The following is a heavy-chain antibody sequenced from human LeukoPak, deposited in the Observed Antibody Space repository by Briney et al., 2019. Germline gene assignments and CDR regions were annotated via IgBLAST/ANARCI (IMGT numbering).Heavy chain of an antibody. CDR3: ARDRTTVTVFDY. CDR2: ISSTGNIK. Sequence: GGSLRLSCAASGFSFSSTSMHWVRQAPGKGLEWVAVISSTGNIKNFADSVKGRFTISRDNSKNTLYLQMNSLRAEGTAVYYCARDRTTVTVFDYWGQGILVTVSS. CDR1: GFSFSSTS. J-gene: IGHJ4*02. D-gene: IGHD4-17*01. V-gene: IGHV3-30-3*01.